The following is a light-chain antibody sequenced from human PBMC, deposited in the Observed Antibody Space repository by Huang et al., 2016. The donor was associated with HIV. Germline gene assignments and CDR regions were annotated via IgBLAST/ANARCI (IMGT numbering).Light chain of an antibody. CDR3: LQYNTWPKT. V-gene: IGKV3-15*01. J-gene: IGKJ1*01. CDR1: QSVSSN. Sequence: ETEMTQFPATLSVSPGESATLSCRASQSVSSNGAWYQQKPGQAPRPLVFGASTRATGIPGRFGGSGSGTEFTLTISSLQSEDFAIYYCLQYNTWPKTFGQGTKVDFK. CDR2: GAS.